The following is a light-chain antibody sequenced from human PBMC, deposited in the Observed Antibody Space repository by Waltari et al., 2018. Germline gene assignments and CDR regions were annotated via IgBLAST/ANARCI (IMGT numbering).Light chain of an antibody. V-gene: IGKV2-30*01. CDR2: KVS. CDR3: LQAPIT. Sequence: DVVLTQSPPFLPVTLGQPASISCRSTQRLVNTDGNTYLDWFLQRPGQSPRRLIYKVSGRDSGVPDRFSGIGSGSNFTLKISRVEAEDVGVYYCLQAPITFGPGTRVDIK. CDR1: QRLVNTDGNTY. J-gene: IGKJ3*01.